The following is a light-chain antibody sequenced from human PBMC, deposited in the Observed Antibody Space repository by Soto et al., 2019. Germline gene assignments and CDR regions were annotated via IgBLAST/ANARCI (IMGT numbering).Light chain of an antibody. CDR3: QSYDSSLSVV. Sequence: QPVLTQSPSVSGAPGQRVTISCTGSSSNIGAGYDVHWYQQLPGTAPKLLIYGNRNRPPGVPDRFSGSKSGTSASLAITGLQAEDEADYYCQSYDSSLSVVFGGGTKLTVL. V-gene: IGLV1-40*01. CDR2: GNR. J-gene: IGLJ2*01. CDR1: SSNIGAGYD.